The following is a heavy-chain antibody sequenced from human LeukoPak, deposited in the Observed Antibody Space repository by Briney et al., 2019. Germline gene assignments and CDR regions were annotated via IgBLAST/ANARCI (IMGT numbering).Heavy chain of an antibody. D-gene: IGHD3-16*02. J-gene: IGHJ4*02. CDR3: ASSVSYDYVWGSYRPHFDY. Sequence: SETLSLTCTVSGYSINSGYYWGWIRQPPGKGLEWIGSIYHSGSTYYNPSLKSRVTISVDTSKNQFSLKLSSVTAADTAVYYCASSVSYDYVWGSYRPHFDYWGQGTLVTVSS. V-gene: IGHV4-38-2*02. CDR2: IYHSGST. CDR1: GYSINSGYY.